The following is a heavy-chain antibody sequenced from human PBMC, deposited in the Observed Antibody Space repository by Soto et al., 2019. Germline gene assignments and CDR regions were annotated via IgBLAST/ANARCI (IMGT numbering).Heavy chain of an antibody. CDR1: GYTFTSYP. CDR3: GSPIRYCSGGSCYRHPFDI. D-gene: IGHD2-15*01. J-gene: IGHJ3*02. V-gene: IGHV1-3*01. CDR2: INAGNGYT. Sequence: AASVKVSCKASGYTFTSYPMYWVRQAPGQRLEWMGWINAGNGYTKYSQKFQGRVTITRDTSASTAYMELSSLRSEDTAVYYCGSPIRYCSGGSCYRHPFDIRAQGTTVTVSS.